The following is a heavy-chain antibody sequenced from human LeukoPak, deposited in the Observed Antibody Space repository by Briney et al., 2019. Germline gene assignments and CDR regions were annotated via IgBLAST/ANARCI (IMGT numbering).Heavy chain of an antibody. D-gene: IGHD6-19*01. CDR1: GFTFSSYS. V-gene: IGHV3-21*01. J-gene: IGHJ4*02. Sequence: GGSLRPSCAASGFTFSSYSMNWVRQAPGKGLEWVSSISSSSSYIYYADSVKGRFTISRDNAKNSLYLQMNSLRAEDTAVYYCARVTSGWSPYFDYWGQGTLVTVYS. CDR2: ISSSSSYI. CDR3: ARVTSGWSPYFDY.